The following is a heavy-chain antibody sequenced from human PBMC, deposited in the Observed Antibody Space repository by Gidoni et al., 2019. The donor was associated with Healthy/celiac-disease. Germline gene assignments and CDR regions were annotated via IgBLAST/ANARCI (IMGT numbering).Heavy chain of an antibody. CDR1: GWSFSGCY. CDR3: ARPASRSYYSIHQRWLHP. Sequence: VRLQEWGAGLVKPSDTLSPAWPVYGWSFSGCYWSWIRQPPGQGLEWIGEINHSGSNNYNPSLKRRVIIAVDTSQHQFHLKLRSVTAAEPAVYYCARPASRSYYSIHQRWLHPRGPGPLVTVPP. D-gene: IGHD3-10*01. CDR2: INHSGSN. J-gene: IGHJ5*02. V-gene: IGHV4-34*01.